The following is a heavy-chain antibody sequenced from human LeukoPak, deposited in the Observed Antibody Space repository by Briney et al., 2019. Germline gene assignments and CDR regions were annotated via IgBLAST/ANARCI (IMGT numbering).Heavy chain of an antibody. J-gene: IGHJ4*02. CDR3: AGHRRSGYYSFDY. D-gene: IGHD3-3*01. Sequence: SETLSLTCTVSGGSISSSSYYWGWIRQPPGKGLEWIGSIYYSGSTYYNPSLKSRVTISVDTSKNQFSLKLSSVTAADTAVYYCAGHRRSGYYSFDYWGQGTLVTVSS. CDR1: GGSISSSSYY. CDR2: IYYSGST. V-gene: IGHV4-39*01.